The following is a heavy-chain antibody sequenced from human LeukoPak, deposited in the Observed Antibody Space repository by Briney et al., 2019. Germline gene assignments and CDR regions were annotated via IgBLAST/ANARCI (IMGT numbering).Heavy chain of an antibody. Sequence: SETLSLTCTVSGYSISSGYYWGWIRQPPGKGLEWIGSIYHSGSTYYNPSLKSRVTISVDTSKNQFSLKLSSVTAADTAVYYCAIQLTGRVAKIDYWGQGTLVTVSS. V-gene: IGHV4-38-2*02. CDR1: GYSISSGYY. CDR2: IYHSGST. CDR3: AIQLTGRVAKIDY. D-gene: IGHD2-2*01. J-gene: IGHJ4*02.